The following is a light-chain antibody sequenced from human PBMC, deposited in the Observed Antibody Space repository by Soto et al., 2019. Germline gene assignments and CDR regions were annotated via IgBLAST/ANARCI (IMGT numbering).Light chain of an antibody. CDR1: SSDVGGYNY. CDR2: EVT. Sequence: QSALTQPPSASGSPGQSVTISCTGTSSDVGGYNYVSWYQQHPGEAPKLMVYEVTKRPSGVPDRFSGSKSGNTASLTVSGLQAEDEADYDFSSYAGSNNLVFGGGTKLTVL. CDR3: SSYAGSNNLV. V-gene: IGLV2-8*01. J-gene: IGLJ3*02.